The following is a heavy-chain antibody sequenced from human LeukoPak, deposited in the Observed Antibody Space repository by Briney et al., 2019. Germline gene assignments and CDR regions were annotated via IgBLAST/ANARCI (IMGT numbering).Heavy chain of an antibody. CDR1: GGSISSSSYY. CDR3: ARADENFVGANPFDY. V-gene: IGHV4-39*07. CDR2: IYYSGST. J-gene: IGHJ4*02. Sequence: SETLSLTCTVSGGSISSSSYYWGWIRQPPGKGLEWIGSIYYSGSTYYNPSLKSRVTISVDTSKNQFSLKLSSVTAADTAVYYCARADENFVGANPFDYWGQGTLVTVSS. D-gene: IGHD1-26*01.